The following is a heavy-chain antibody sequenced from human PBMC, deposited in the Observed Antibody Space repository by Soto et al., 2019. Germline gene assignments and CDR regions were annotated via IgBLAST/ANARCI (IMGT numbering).Heavy chain of an antibody. J-gene: IGHJ1*01. CDR1: GGSISSGGHY. V-gene: IGHV4-31*03. CDR3: ATNGQITSSWYNPEFQH. CDR2: IYYNGAN. D-gene: IGHD6-13*01. Sequence: QVQLQESGPGLVKASQPLSAPCTVSGGSISSGGHYWSWMRQRPRKGLQGMGYIYYNGANTYKRSLKSRLAMSRDTTKNQFSRRLTSVTAADAAVYFCATNGQITSSWYNPEFQHWGQGTLVTVSS.